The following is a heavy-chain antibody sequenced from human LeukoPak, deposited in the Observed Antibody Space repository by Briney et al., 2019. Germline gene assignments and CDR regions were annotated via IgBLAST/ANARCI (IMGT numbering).Heavy chain of an antibody. CDR2: ISGSSGNT. Sequence: GGSLRLSCAASGFAFSSYAMSWGREAPGKGLEWVSTISGSSGNTYYADSVKGRFTFSRDNSKNTLYLQMDSLKAEDTAVYYCARGVGAMVSLGPRSWFDPWGQGTLVTVSS. D-gene: IGHD1-26*01. J-gene: IGHJ5*02. V-gene: IGHV3-23*01. CDR3: ARGVGAMVSLGPRSWFDP. CDR1: GFAFSSYA.